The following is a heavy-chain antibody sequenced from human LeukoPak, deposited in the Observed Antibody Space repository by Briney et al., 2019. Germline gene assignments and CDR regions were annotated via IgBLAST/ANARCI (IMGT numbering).Heavy chain of an antibody. CDR2: IWYDGSNK. D-gene: IGHD2-2*01. V-gene: IGHV3-33*01. CDR1: GFTFSSYG. J-gene: IGHJ5*02. Sequence: GGSLRLSCAASGFTFSSYGMHWVRQAPGKGLEWVAVIWYDGSNKYYADSVKGRFTISRDNSKNTLYPQMNSLRAEDTAVYYCARQKEGYQLPNWFDPWGQGTLVTVFS. CDR3: ARQKEGYQLPNWFDP.